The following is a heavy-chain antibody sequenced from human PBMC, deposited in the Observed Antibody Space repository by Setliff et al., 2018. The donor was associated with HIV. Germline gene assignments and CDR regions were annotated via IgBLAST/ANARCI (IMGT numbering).Heavy chain of an antibody. J-gene: IGHJ5*02. CDR1: GYSFTGFY. CDR2: MNPNTGDT. CDR3: ARDKYYDSSANYFDR. Sequence: GASVMVSCKASGYSFTGFYIHWVRQAPGQGLEWMGWMNPNTGDTNFAQKFQDRLTMARDTSIRTAYMELSRLTSDDTAVYFCARDKYYDSSANYFDRWGQGTLVTVSS. D-gene: IGHD3-22*01. V-gene: IGHV1-2*02.